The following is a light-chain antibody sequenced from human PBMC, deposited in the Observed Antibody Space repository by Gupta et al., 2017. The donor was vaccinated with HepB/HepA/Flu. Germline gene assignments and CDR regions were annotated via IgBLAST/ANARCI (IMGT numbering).Light chain of an antibody. J-gene: IGLJ1*01. CDR1: SSNIGEGYD. V-gene: IGLV1-40*01. CDR2: GNS. Sequence: QSVLTQPPSVSGAPGQRVTISCTGSSSNIGEGYDVHWYQQRPETAPKLLIYGNSNRPSGVPDRFSGSKSGTSASLAITGLQAEDEADYYCQSYDSSFYVFGTGTKVTVL. CDR3: QSYDSSFYV.